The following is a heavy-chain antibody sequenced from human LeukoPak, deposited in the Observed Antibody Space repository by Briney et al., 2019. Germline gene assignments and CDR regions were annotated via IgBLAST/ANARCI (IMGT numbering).Heavy chain of an antibody. CDR2: IYHSGST. D-gene: IGHD2-15*01. J-gene: IGHJ4*02. Sequence: SETLSLTCAGCGGSISRGGYSWSWIRQPPGRGLEWIGYIYHSGSTYYNPSLKSRVTISVDRSKNQFSLKLSSVTASDTAVYYCASYCSGGSCYSAGGFDYWGQGTLVTVSS. V-gene: IGHV4-30-2*01. CDR1: GGSISRGGYS. CDR3: ASYCSGGSCYSAGGFDY.